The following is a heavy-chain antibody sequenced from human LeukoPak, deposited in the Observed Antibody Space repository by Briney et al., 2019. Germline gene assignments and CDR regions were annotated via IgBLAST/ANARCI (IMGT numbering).Heavy chain of an antibody. V-gene: IGHV4-59*12. D-gene: IGHD6-13*01. CDR2: IYYSGST. CDR3: ARDRVGQRLVGRSYYYNYMAV. CDR1: GGSISSYY. Sequence: PSETLSLTCTVSGGSISSYYWSWIRQPPGKGLEWIGYIYYSGSTNYNPSLKSRVTISVDTSKNQFSLRLSSVTAADTAVYYWARDRVGQRLVGRSYYYNYMAVWAKGTTVTISS. J-gene: IGHJ6*03.